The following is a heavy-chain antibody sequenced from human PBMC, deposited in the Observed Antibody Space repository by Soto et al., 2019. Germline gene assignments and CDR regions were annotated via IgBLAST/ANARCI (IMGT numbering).Heavy chain of an antibody. Sequence: GGSLRLSCAASGFTFSSYTMNWVRQAPEKGLEWVSSITGTSSYIFYADSVKGRFTISRDSAKNSLYLQMSDLRAEDTAVYFCARVSGEYRDYWGQGTLVTVSS. CDR2: ITGTSSYI. V-gene: IGHV3-21*01. CDR1: GFTFSSYT. D-gene: IGHD1-26*01. CDR3: ARVSGEYRDY. J-gene: IGHJ4*02.